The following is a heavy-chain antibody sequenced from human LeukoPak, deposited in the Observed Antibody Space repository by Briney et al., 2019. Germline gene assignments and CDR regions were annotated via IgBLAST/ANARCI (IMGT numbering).Heavy chain of an antibody. Sequence: GSLRLSCAASGFTFSSYWMTWVRQAPGKGLEWVANIKQDGSEKYYVDSVKRRFTISRDNAKNSLYLQMNSLRAEDTAVYYCARHMYYYDHFDYWGQGTLVTVSS. V-gene: IGHV3-7*01. J-gene: IGHJ4*02. CDR1: GFTFSSYW. D-gene: IGHD3-22*01. CDR2: IKQDGSEK. CDR3: ARHMYYYDHFDY.